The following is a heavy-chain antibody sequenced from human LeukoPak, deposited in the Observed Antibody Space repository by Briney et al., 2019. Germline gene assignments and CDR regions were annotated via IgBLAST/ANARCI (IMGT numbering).Heavy chain of an antibody. D-gene: IGHD6-19*01. J-gene: IGHJ3*02. CDR1: GYTFTSYY. CDR3: ARAEYSSGWYGPSGAFDI. CDR2: INPSGGST. V-gene: IGHV1-46*01. Sequence: ASVTVSCTASGYTFTSYYMHWVRQAPGQGLEWMGIINPSGGSTSYAQKFQGRVTMTRDTSTSTVYMELSSLRSEDTAVYYCARAEYSSGWYGPSGAFDIWGQGTMVTVSS.